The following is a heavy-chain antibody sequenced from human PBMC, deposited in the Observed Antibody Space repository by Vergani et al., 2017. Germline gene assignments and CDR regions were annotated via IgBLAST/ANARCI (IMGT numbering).Heavy chain of an antibody. CDR3: ARGGGQTALDL. CDR2: ISAYNANT. J-gene: IGHJ4*02. CDR1: GYTFTKFG. D-gene: IGHD5-18*01. V-gene: IGHV1-18*01. Sequence: QVQLVQSGAEVKKPGASIKVSCKASGYTFTKFGITWVRQAPGQGLQWMGWISAYNANTNFAQKLQGRVFMTTDTSTRTAYMELRSLRSDDTAVYYCARGGGQTALDLWGQGTLVTVSS.